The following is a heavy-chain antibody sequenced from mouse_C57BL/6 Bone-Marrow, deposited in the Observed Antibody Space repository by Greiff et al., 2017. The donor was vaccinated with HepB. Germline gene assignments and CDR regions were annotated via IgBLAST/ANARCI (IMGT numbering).Heavy chain of an antibody. J-gene: IGHJ2*01. CDR1: GYTFTDYN. CDR2: INPNNGGT. CDR3: APYYYGKGDYYFDY. D-gene: IGHD1-1*01. Sequence: SGPELVKPGASVKMSCKASGYTFTDYNMHWVKQSHGKSLEWIGYINPNNGGTSYNQKFKGKATLTVNKSSSTAYMELRSLTSEDSAVYYCAPYYYGKGDYYFDYWGQGTTLTVSS. V-gene: IGHV1-22*01.